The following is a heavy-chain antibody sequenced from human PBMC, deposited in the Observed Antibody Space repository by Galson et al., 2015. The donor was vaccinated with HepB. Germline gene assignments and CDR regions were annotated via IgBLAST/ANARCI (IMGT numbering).Heavy chain of an antibody. CDR3: ARDYDNARPGWFDP. D-gene: IGHD3-22*01. CDR2: IYYDGSNE. V-gene: IGHV3-33*01. CDR1: GFTFSSYG. J-gene: IGHJ5*02. Sequence: SLRLSCAASGFTFSSYGMHWVRQAPGKGLEWVAVIYYDGSNENYADSVKGRFTISRDNSKNTLYLQMDTLRAEDTAVYYCARDYDNARPGWFDPWGQGTLVTVSS.